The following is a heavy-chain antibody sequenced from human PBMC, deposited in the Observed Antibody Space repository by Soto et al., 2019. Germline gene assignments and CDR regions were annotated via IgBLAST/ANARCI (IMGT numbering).Heavy chain of an antibody. D-gene: IGHD2-2*01. Sequence: ASETLSLTCTVSGCSISSHYWSWVLQPPRKGLEWIGYIYYSGSTNYNPSLKSRVTISVDTSKNQFSLKLSSVTAADTAVYYCARLYCSSTSCYFDYWGQGTLVTVTS. CDR1: GCSISSHY. J-gene: IGHJ4*02. CDR3: ARLYCSSTSCYFDY. V-gene: IGHV4-59*08. CDR2: IYYSGST.